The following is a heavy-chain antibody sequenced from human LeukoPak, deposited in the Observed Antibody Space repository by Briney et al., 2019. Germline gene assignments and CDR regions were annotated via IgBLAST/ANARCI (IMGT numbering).Heavy chain of an antibody. J-gene: IGHJ4*02. V-gene: IGHV1-2*02. CDR3: ARGGIAARPFDC. CDR2: VNPSSGDT. D-gene: IGHD6-6*01. CDR1: GYTFTDYY. Sequence: ASVKVSCKASGYTFTDYYTHWVRQAPGQGLEWMGWVNPSSGDTDYAQKFQVSVTVTRDTSISTAYMELTSLKSDDTAVYYCARGGIAARPFDCWGQGTLVTVSS.